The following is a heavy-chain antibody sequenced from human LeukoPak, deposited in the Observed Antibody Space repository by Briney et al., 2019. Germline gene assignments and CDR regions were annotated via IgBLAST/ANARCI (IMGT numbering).Heavy chain of an antibody. CDR1: GLTLSNYW. Sequence: PGGSLRLSCAVSGLTLSNYWMNWVRQAPGKGLEWVANINPDGGEERYVDSVKGRFAISRDNAKNSLYLQMNRLRAEDTAVYYCAIWGADQNYWGQGTLVTVSS. CDR2: INPDGGEE. CDR3: AIWGADQNY. J-gene: IGHJ4*02. V-gene: IGHV3-7*02. D-gene: IGHD3-16*01.